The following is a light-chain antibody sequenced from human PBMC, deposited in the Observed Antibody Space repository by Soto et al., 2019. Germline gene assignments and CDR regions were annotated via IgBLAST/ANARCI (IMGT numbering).Light chain of an antibody. CDR3: QQDSDYPFT. V-gene: IGKV1-6*01. J-gene: IGKJ3*01. Sequence: AIQMTQSPSSLSASVGDRVTITCRASHNFGNDLGWFQQRPWKAPKLLIYAVSSLETGVPSRFSGSGSGTEFTLTISSMQPEDFGTYYCQQDSDYPFTLGPGNKVDIK. CDR2: AVS. CDR1: HNFGND.